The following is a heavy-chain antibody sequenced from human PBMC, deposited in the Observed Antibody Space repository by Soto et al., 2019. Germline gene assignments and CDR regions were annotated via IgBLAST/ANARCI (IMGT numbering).Heavy chain of an antibody. D-gene: IGHD1-1*01. J-gene: IGHJ4*02. Sequence: SETLSLTCAVYGGSFSGYYCICIRHSALEGLEWIGEINQSGSTNENPFLKSRVTILVDTSKNQFSLKLGSVTAADTAVYFCARGVQGNAPDTYFFDSWSLGTPVTVSS. CDR2: INQSGST. CDR1: GGSFSGYY. V-gene: IGHV4-34*01. CDR3: ARGVQGNAPDTYFFDS.